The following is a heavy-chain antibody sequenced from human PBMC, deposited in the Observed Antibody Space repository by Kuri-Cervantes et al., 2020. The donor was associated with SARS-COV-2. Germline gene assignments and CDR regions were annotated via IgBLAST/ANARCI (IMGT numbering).Heavy chain of an antibody. J-gene: IGHJ4*02. V-gene: IGHV1-8*03. D-gene: IGHD7-27*01. Sequence: ASVKVSCKASGGTFSSYAISWVRQAPGQGLEWMGWMNPNSGNTGYAQKFQGRVTITRNTSISTAYMELSSLRSDDTAVYYCARERTGEADYWGQGTLVTVSS. CDR1: GGTFSSYA. CDR3: ARERTGEADY. CDR2: MNPNSGNT.